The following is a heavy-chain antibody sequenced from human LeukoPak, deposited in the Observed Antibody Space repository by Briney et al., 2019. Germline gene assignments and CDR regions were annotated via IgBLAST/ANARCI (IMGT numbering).Heavy chain of an antibody. J-gene: IGHJ4*02. V-gene: IGHV4-59*01. D-gene: IGHD6-19*01. Sequence: SETLSLTCTVSGGSISSYYWSWIRQPPGKGLEWIGYIYYSGSTNYNPSLKSRVTISVDTSNNQFSLKLSSVTAADTAVYYCARAGGSRGWRPYYFDYWGEGTLVTVSS. CDR1: GGSISSYY. CDR2: IYYSGST. CDR3: ARAGGSRGWRPYYFDY.